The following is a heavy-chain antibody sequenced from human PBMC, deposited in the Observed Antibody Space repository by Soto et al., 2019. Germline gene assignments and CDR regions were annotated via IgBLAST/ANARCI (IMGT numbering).Heavy chain of an antibody. CDR3: ARDLKSIAARAYFDY. D-gene: IGHD6-6*01. V-gene: IGHV4-34*01. CDR2: INHSGST. Sequence: QVQLQQWGAGLLKPSETLSLTCAVYGGSFSGYYWSWIRQPPGKGLEWIGEINHSGSTNYNPSLKSRVTISVDTSKNQFSLKLSSVTAADTAVYYCARDLKSIAARAYFDYWGQGTLVTVSS. CDR1: GGSFSGYY. J-gene: IGHJ4*02.